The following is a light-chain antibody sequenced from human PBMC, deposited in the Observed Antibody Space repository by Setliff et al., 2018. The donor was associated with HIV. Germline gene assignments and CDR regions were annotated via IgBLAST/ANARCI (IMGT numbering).Light chain of an antibody. CDR2: GAS. Sequence: TLSVSPGERATLSCRASQSVSSNLAWYQQKPGQAPRLLIYGASTRATGIPARFSGSGSGTEFTLTISSLQSEDFAIYYCQQYNSWPSFGPGTKVDIK. CDR1: QSVSSN. J-gene: IGKJ3*01. V-gene: IGKV3-15*01. CDR3: QQYNSWPS.